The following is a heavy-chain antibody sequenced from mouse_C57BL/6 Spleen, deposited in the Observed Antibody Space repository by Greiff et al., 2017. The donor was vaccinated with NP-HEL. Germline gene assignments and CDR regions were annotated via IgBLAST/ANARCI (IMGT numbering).Heavy chain of an antibody. Sequence: EVKVVDSGGGLVQPGGSLSLSCAASGFTFTDYYMSWVRQPPGKALEWLGFIRNKANGYTTEYSASVKGRFTISRDNSQSILYLQMNALRAEDSATYYCARYSGDYFDYWGQGTTLTVSS. V-gene: IGHV7-3*01. CDR1: GFTFTDYY. CDR2: IRNKANGYTT. J-gene: IGHJ2*01. CDR3: ARYSGDYFDY.